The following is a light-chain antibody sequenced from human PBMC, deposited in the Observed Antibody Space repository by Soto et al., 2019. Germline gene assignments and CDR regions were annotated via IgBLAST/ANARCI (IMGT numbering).Light chain of an antibody. CDR3: SSYTSRSTLV. Sequence: QSALTQPASVSGSPGQSITISCTGTNSDVGGYNYVSWYQQRPGKAPKLIISEVSARPSGVSNRFSGSNSGNTASLTISGLQAEDAADYFCSSYTSRSTLVFGVGTKLTVL. J-gene: IGLJ3*02. V-gene: IGLV2-14*01. CDR2: EVS. CDR1: NSDVGGYNY.